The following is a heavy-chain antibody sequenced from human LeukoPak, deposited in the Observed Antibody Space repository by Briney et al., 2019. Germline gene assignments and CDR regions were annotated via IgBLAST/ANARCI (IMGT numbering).Heavy chain of an antibody. Sequence: PGGSLRLSCAGSGFTFSNARMSWVRQGPGKGLEWVGRIKNSGTTDYAAPVKGRFSISRDDSKNTVYVQMNSLKSEDTGVYYCTTGTLGTTGTTGYWGQGTLVTVSS. CDR2: IKNSGTT. CDR3: TTGTLGTTGTTGY. J-gene: IGHJ4*02. CDR1: GFTFSNAR. V-gene: IGHV3-15*01. D-gene: IGHD1-1*01.